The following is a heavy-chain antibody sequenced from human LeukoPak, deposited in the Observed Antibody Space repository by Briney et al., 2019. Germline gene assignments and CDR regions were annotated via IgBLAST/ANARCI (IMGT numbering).Heavy chain of an antibody. D-gene: IGHD3-22*01. CDR3: ARASTSYYYDSSGYYYGY. V-gene: IGHV1-8*01. CDR2: MNPNSGNT. Sequence: ASVKVSCTASGYTFTSYDINWVRQATGQGLEWMGWMNPNSGNTGYAQKFQGRVTMTRNTSISTAYMELSSLRSEDTAVYYCARASTSYYYDSSGYYYGYWGQGTLVTVSS. CDR1: GYTFTSYD. J-gene: IGHJ4*02.